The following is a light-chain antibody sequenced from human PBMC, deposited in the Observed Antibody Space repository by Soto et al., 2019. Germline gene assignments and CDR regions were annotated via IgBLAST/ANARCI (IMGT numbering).Light chain of an antibody. CDR3: QHYNSYSEA. CDR2: KAS. J-gene: IGKJ1*01. CDR1: QNINRY. V-gene: IGKV1-5*03. Sequence: DIQMTQSPSTLSASVGDRVTITCRASQNINRYLAWYQQKPGKAPKLLIYKASTLKSGVPSRFSGSGSGTEFTLTISSLQPDDFATYYCQHYNSYSEAFGQGTKVDTK.